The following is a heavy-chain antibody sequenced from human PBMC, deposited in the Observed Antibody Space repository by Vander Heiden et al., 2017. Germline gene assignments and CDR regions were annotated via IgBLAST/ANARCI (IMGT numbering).Heavy chain of an antibody. D-gene: IGHD3-16*01. CDR2: INERNDKT. V-gene: IGHV3-23*01. Sequence: VQLLESGGGLVQPGGSLRLSCEASGFTFSNYAMNWVRQAPGKGLGWVSSINERNDKTHYADSVEGRFTISRDDSRSTLYLQMNDLRADDTAVYYCAKQMADWGFWGQGTRVTVSS. J-gene: IGHJ4*02. CDR3: AKQMADWGF. CDR1: GFTFSNYA.